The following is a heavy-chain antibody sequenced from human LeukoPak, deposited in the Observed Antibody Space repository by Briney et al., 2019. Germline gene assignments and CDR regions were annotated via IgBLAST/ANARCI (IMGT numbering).Heavy chain of an antibody. D-gene: IGHD3-16*01. CDR1: GGSISSGSYY. V-gene: IGHV4-61*02. Sequence: SETLSLTCTVSGGSISSGSYYRRWIRQPAGKGLEWIGRIYTSGSTNYNPSLKSRVTISVDTSKNQFSLKLTSVTAADTAVYYCVRDYPYDSVDYWGQGTLVTVSS. CDR2: IYTSGST. J-gene: IGHJ4*02. CDR3: VRDYPYDSVDY.